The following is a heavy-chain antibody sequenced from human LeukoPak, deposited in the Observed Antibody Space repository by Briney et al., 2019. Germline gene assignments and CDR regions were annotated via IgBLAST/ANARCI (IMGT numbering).Heavy chain of an antibody. CDR2: IYYSGST. V-gene: IGHV4-59*01. Sequence: SETLSLTCTVSGGSSSSYYWSWIRQPPGKGLEWIGYIYYSGSTNYNPSLKSRVTISVDTSKNQFSLKLSSVTAADTAVYYCARDRTTGYFDYWGQGTLVTISS. J-gene: IGHJ4*02. CDR3: ARDRTTGYFDY. D-gene: IGHD1-14*01. CDR1: GGSSSSYY.